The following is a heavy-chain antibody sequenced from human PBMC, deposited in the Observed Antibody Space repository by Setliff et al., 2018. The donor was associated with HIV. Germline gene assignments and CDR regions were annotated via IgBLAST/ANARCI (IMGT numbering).Heavy chain of an antibody. Sequence: SETLSLTCAVYGGSFSGYCWSWIRQPPGKGLEWIGEIQHSGRINYNPSLRSRVTTSVDTSKNQFSLKLSSVTAADTAVYYCARRRDGSSWYRGDFDYWGQGTLVTVSS. CDR3: ARRRDGSSWYRGDFDY. CDR1: GGSFSGYC. D-gene: IGHD6-13*01. J-gene: IGHJ4*02. CDR2: IQHSGRI. V-gene: IGHV4-34*01.